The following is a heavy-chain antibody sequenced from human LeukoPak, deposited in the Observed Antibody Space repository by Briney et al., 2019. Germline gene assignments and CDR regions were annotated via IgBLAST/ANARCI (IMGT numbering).Heavy chain of an antibody. D-gene: IGHD5-18*01. V-gene: IGHV3-23*01. CDR3: AKDSGYSSY. CDR1: GFSFRSYG. Sequence: GGSLRVSCAAPGFSFRSYGMSWVRQAPRKGLERVSAISGSGGSTYYADSLKGRFTISRDNSKNTLYLQMNSLRAEDTAVYNGAKDSGYSSYWGQGTLVTVSS. CDR2: ISGSGGST. J-gene: IGHJ4*02.